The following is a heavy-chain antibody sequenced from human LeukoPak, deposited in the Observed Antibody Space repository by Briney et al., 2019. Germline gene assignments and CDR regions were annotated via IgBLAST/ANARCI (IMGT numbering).Heavy chain of an antibody. J-gene: IGHJ6*02. Sequence: GGSLRLSCAASGFTFDDYAMHWVRQAPGKGLEWVSGISWNSGSIGYADSVKGRFTISRDNAKNSLYLQMNSLRAKDTALYYCAKGYYGSGSYGMDVWGQGTTVTVSS. CDR2: ISWNSGSI. CDR1: GFTFDDYA. CDR3: AKGYYGSGSYGMDV. D-gene: IGHD3-10*01. V-gene: IGHV3-9*01.